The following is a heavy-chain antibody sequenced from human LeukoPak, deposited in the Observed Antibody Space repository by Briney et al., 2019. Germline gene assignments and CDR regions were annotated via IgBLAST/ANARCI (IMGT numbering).Heavy chain of an antibody. Sequence: ASVKVSCKASGYTFTSYYMHWVRQAPGQGLEWMGIINPSGGSTSYAQKFQGRVTMTRDMSTSTVYMELNSLRSEDTAVYYCARDRRGLRLFDYWGQGTLVTVSS. CDR3: ARDRRGLRLFDY. CDR1: GYTFTSYY. CDR2: INPSGGST. D-gene: IGHD4-17*01. J-gene: IGHJ4*02. V-gene: IGHV1-46*01.